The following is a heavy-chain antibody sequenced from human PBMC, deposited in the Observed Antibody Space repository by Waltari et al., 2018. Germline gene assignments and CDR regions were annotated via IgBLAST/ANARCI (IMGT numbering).Heavy chain of an antibody. CDR3: ATGALDYYDSSGYYVFDY. Sequence: QVQLVQSGAEVKKPGASVKCSYKASGYTFTSYGISWVRQAPGQGLEWMGWISAYNGNTNYAQKLQGRVTMTTDTSTSTAYMELRSLRSDDTAVYYCATGALDYYDSSGYYVFDYWGQGTLVTVSS. CDR2: ISAYNGNT. CDR1: GYTFTSYG. J-gene: IGHJ4*02. V-gene: IGHV1-18*01. D-gene: IGHD3-22*01.